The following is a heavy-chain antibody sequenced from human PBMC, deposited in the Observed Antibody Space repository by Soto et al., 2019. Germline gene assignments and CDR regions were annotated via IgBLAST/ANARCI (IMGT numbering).Heavy chain of an antibody. CDR3: AKVSNKWAVAQRGYFDY. Sequence: EVQVLDSGGGLVQPGGSQRLSCEASGFTFSNYAMSWVRQAPGKGLEWVSTISATGSTLYADSVKGRFTISRDNSKNTLYLQMNFLRAEDTAEYYCAKVSNKWAVAQRGYFDYWGQGTLVTVSS. CDR1: GFTFSNYA. J-gene: IGHJ4*02. D-gene: IGHD6-19*01. V-gene: IGHV3-23*01. CDR2: ISATGST.